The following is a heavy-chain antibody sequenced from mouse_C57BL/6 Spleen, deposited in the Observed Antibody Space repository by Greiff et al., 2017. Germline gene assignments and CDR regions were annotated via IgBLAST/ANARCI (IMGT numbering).Heavy chain of an antibody. CDR1: GYSFTSYY. CDR3: ARHYDYGYYAMDD. Sequence: VQLQQSGPELVKPGASVKISCKASGYSFTSYYIHWVKQRPGQGLEWIGWIYPGSGNTKYNEKFKGKATLTADTSSSTAHMQLSSLTSEDSAVYYCARHYDYGYYAMDDWGQGTSVTVSS. V-gene: IGHV1-66*01. J-gene: IGHJ4*01. CDR2: IYPGSGNT. D-gene: IGHD2-4*01.